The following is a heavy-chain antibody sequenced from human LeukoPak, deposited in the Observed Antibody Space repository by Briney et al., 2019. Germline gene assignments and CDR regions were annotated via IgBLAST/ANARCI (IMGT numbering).Heavy chain of an antibody. D-gene: IGHD2-15*01. V-gene: IGHV4-34*01. J-gene: IGHJ4*02. Sequence: PSETLSLTCAVYGGSFSGYYWSWIRQPPGKGLEWIGEINHSGSTNYNPSLKSRVTISVDTSKNQFSLKLSSVTAADTAVYYCARAREDIVVVVAAVLDYWGEGTLVTVSS. CDR2: INHSGST. CDR1: GGSFSGYY. CDR3: ARAREDIVVVVAAVLDY.